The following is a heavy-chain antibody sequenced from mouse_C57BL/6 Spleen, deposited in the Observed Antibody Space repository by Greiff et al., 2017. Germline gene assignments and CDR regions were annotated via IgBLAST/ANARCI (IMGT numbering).Heavy chain of an antibody. CDR2: IDPETGGT. V-gene: IGHV1-15*01. J-gene: IGHJ3*01. Sequence: QVQLKESGAELVRPGASVTLSCKASGYTFTDYEMHWVKQTPVHGLEWIGAIDPETGGTAYNQKFKGKAILTADKSSSTAYMELRSLTSEDSAVYYGTRMAPAWFAYWGQGTLVTVSA. CDR3: TRMAPAWFAY. CDR1: GYTFTDYE.